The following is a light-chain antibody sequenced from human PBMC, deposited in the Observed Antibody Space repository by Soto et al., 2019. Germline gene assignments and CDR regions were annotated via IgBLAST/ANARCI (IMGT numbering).Light chain of an antibody. CDR1: ISDVGGYNH. CDR2: EVT. J-gene: IGLJ2*01. CDR3: SSYAGTNNVI. V-gene: IGLV2-8*01. Sequence: QSVLTQPPSASGSPGQSVTISCAGSISDVGGYNHVSWYQQHPGKAPKLLIYEVTKRPSGVPARFSGSKSGNTASLTVSGLQGDDEADYYCSSYAGTNNVIFGGGTQLTVL.